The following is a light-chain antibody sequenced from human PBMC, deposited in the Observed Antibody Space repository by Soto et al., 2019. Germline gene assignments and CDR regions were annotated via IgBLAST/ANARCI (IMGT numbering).Light chain of an antibody. CDR2: SDN. J-gene: IGLJ3*02. V-gene: IGLV1-44*01. Sequence: QSVLTQPPSASGTPGQRVTISCSGSSSNIGSNTVNWYQQLPGTAPKLLIYSDNQRPSGVPDRFSGSKSGTSASLAISGLQSDDEADYYCAAWDDSLNGSNWVFGGGTKVTVL. CDR1: SSNIGSNT. CDR3: AAWDDSLNGSNWV.